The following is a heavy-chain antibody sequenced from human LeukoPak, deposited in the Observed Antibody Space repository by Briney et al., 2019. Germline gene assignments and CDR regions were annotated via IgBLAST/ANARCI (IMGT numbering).Heavy chain of an antibody. D-gene: IGHD3-22*01. CDR2: IWYDGSNK. Sequence: PGGSLRLSCAASGFTFSSYGMHWVRQAPGKGLEWVAVIWYDGSNKYYADSVKGRFTISRDNAKNSLYLQMNSLRAEDTAVYYCAPRPTTSYYYDSSGYYYGQPFDYWGQGTLVTVSS. CDR1: GFTFSSYG. J-gene: IGHJ4*02. CDR3: APRPTTSYYYDSSGYYYGQPFDY. V-gene: IGHV3-33*03.